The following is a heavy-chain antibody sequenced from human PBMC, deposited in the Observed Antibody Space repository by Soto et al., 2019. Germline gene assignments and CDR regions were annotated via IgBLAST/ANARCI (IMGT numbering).Heavy chain of an antibody. J-gene: IGHJ5*02. CDR2: LNNYGNT. CDR3: GRESGETWDYEAS. Sequence: SETLSLTCTVSGGSISSYRWSWIRQPAGKGLGWIGRLNNYGNTHYNPSPKSRVTVSVDTSRNQFFLTLRSVTAADSAVYHCGRESGETWDYEASWGQGTPVTVSS. V-gene: IGHV4-4*07. D-gene: IGHD1-7*01. CDR1: GGSISSYR.